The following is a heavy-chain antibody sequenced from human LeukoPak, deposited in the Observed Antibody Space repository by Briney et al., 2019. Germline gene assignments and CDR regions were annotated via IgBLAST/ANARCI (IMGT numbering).Heavy chain of an antibody. CDR2: IYYSGST. CDR1: GGSISSGDYY. J-gene: IGHJ6*02. D-gene: IGHD3-10*01. V-gene: IGHV4-30-4*01. CDR3: ARGADYYGSGSYYLDV. Sequence: QPSQTLSLTCTVSGGSISSGDYYWSWIRQTPGKGLEWIGYIYYSGSTYYNPSLKSRVTISVDTSKNQFSLKLSSVTAADTAVYYCARGADYYGSGSYYLDVWGQGTTVTVSS.